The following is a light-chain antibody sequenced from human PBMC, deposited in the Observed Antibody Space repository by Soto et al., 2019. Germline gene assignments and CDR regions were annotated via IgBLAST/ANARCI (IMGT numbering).Light chain of an antibody. CDR2: DVS. J-gene: IGKJ5*01. CDR3: QPFNSYPIT. CDR1: QDIRGA. V-gene: IGKV1-13*02. Sequence: AIQLTQSPSSLSASVGDRVTITCRASQDIRGALAWYQQKPGKAPKILIYDVSILESGVPSRFSGSSSGTDFTLTISSLQPGDFATYYCQPFNSYPITFGQGTRLEIK.